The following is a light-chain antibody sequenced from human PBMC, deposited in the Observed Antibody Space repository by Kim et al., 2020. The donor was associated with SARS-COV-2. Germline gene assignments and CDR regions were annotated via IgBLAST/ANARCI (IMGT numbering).Light chain of an antibody. V-gene: IGLV2-14*03. Sequence: PRQSILLYWTGTRRDVGCYKYVFSYQQYPGNAIPLMLYDVFERPSGFSNRFTGSKSGSTASLSISGLQAEDEADYYCRSYKSSGDAFGTGTKVTVL. CDR2: DVF. CDR3: RSYKSSGDA. J-gene: IGLJ1*01. CDR1: RRDVGCYKY.